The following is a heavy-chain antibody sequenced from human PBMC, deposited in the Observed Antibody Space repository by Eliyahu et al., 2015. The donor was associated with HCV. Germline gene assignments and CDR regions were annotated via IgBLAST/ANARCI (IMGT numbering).Heavy chain of an antibody. Sequence: EVQLLESGGGLVQPGGSLRLSCAASGFTXSSYAMSWVRQAPGKGLEWVSAISGSGGSTYYADSVKGRFTISRDNSKNTLYLQMNILRAEDTAVYYCAKDEEAGPPTSNYYYYGMDVWGQGTTVTVSS. J-gene: IGHJ6*02. D-gene: IGHD1-14*01. CDR1: GFTXSSYA. V-gene: IGHV3-23*01. CDR3: AKDEEAGPPTSNYYYYGMDV. CDR2: ISGSGGST.